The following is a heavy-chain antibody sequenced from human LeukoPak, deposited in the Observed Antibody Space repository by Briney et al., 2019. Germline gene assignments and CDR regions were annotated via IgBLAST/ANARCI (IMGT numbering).Heavy chain of an antibody. D-gene: IGHD3-3*01. J-gene: IGHJ3*02. V-gene: IGHV4-61*02. CDR3: ARGNYDFWSGSDNAFDI. CDR2: IDTSGST. Sequence: SETLSLTCTVSGDSIRSGSYYWSWIRQSAGKGLEWIERIDTSGSTNYNPSLKSRVTISVDTSKNQFSLKLSSVTAADTAVYYCARGNYDFWSGSDNAFDIWGQGTMVTVSS. CDR1: GDSIRSGSYY.